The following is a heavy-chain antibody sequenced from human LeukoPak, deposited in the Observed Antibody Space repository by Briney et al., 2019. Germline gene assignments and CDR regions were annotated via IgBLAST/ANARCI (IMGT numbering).Heavy chain of an antibody. Sequence: GGSLRLSCAASGFTFSSYAMSWVRQAPGKGLEWVSAIGGSGGNTYYADSVKGRFTISRDNSKSTLFLQMNSLRVEDTAVYYCAKSTGWYSSSWYLTYWGQGTLVTVSS. J-gene: IGHJ4*02. CDR1: GFTFSSYA. CDR3: AKSTGWYSSSWYLTY. CDR2: IGGSGGNT. V-gene: IGHV3-23*01. D-gene: IGHD6-13*01.